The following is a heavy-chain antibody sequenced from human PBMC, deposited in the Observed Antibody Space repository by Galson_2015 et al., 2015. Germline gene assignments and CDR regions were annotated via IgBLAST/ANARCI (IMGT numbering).Heavy chain of an antibody. CDR2: ISAYNGNT. CDR3: ARGFFGGYYYCGMDV. Sequence: SVKVSCKASGYTFTSYGISWVRQAPGQGLEWMGWISAYNGNTNYAQKLQGRVTMTTDTSTSTAYMELRSLRSDDTAVYYCARGFFGGYYYCGMDVRVHGTTVAVSS. J-gene: IGHJ6*02. CDR1: GYTFTSYG. V-gene: IGHV1-18*01. D-gene: IGHD3-3*01.